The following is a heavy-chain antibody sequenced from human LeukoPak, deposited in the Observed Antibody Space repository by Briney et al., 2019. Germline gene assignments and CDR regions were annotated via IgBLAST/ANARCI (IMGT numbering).Heavy chain of an antibody. V-gene: IGHV3-53*01. D-gene: IGHD6-19*01. CDR2: IYSGGST. CDR3: AREVASSGWYHRYFDY. CDR1: GFTVSSNY. J-gene: IGHJ4*02. Sequence: GGSLRLSCAASGFTVSSNYMSWVRQAPGKGLEWVSVIYSGGSTYYADSVKGRFTISRDNSKNTLYLQMNSLRAEDTAVYYCAREVASSGWYHRYFDYWGQGTLVTVSS.